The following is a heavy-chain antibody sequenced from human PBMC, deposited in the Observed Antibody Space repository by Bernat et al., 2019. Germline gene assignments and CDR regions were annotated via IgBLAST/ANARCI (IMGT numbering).Heavy chain of an antibody. D-gene: IGHD3-22*01. CDR1: GFTFDDYA. CDR2: ISGDGGST. J-gene: IGHJ1*01. CDR3: AKAPRSGYYAQYFQH. Sequence: EVQLVESGGGLVQPGGSLRLSCAASGFTFDDYAMHWVRQAPGKGLEWVSLISGDGGSTYYADSVKGRFTISRDNSKNSLYLQMNSLRTEDTALYYCAKAPRSGYYAQYFQHWGQGTLVTVSS. V-gene: IGHV3-43*02.